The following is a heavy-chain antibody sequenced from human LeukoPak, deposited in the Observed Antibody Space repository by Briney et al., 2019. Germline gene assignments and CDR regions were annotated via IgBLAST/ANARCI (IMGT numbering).Heavy chain of an antibody. J-gene: IGHJ4*02. V-gene: IGHV3-23*01. CDR3: AKDFRIGYSAHFDY. Sequence: GGSLRVSCVASGFTFGHNAMAWVRQAPGKRLEWVSALSGSGGDTFYADSVKGRFTISRDNSKNTLYLQMDSLRGEDTAVYYCAKDFRIGYSAHFDYWGQGALVTVSS. D-gene: IGHD2-21*01. CDR2: LSGSGGDT. CDR1: GFTFGHNA.